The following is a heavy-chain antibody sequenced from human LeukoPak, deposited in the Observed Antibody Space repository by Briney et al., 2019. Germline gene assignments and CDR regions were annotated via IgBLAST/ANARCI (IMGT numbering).Heavy chain of an antibody. V-gene: IGHV3-9*01. J-gene: IGHJ4*02. CDR1: GFTFDDYA. Sequence: GGSLRLSCAASGFTFDDYAMHWVRQAPGKGLEWVSGISWNGGSIGYADSVKGRFTISRDNAKNSLYLQMNSLRAEDTALYYCAKDMSHYDSSNFDYWGQGTLVTVSS. CDR3: AKDMSHYDSSNFDY. D-gene: IGHD3-22*01. CDR2: ISWNGGSI.